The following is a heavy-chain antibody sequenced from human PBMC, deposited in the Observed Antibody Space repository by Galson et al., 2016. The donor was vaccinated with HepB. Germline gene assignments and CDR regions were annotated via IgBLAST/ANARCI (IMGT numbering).Heavy chain of an antibody. CDR1: GGSINNPTYF. CDR3: ARQGGTSGDYGWFDP. J-gene: IGHJ5*02. Sequence: SETLSLTCNVSGGSINNPTYFWGWIRQPPGKGLEWLGTIYHSGSTYYNPSLQSRLTMSVDMSKNQFSLSLSSVTAADAAVYYCARQGGTSGDYGWFDPWGQGTLVTISS. V-gene: IGHV4-39*01. D-gene: IGHD4-17*01. CDR2: IYHSGST.